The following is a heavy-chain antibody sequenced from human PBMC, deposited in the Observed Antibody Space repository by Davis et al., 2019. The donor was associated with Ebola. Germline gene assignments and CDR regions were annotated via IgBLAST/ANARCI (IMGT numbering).Heavy chain of an antibody. CDR3: ARAGYYYDSSGYYSSIDY. CDR2: ISSDSDYI. CDR1: GFTFSTYS. J-gene: IGHJ4*02. V-gene: IGHV3-21*01. Sequence: GESLKISCAASGFTFSTYSMSWVRQAPGKGLEWVSSISSDSDYIYYADSAKGRFTISRDNAKNSLYLQMNSLRAEDTAVYYCARAGYYYDSSGYYSSIDYWGQGTLVTVSS. D-gene: IGHD3-22*01.